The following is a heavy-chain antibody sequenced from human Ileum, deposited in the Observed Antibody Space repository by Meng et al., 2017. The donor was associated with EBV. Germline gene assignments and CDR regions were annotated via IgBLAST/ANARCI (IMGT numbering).Heavy chain of an antibody. V-gene: IGHV4-28*01. Sequence: QVWLQESGPGLVEPSDTLALNCAVSGYSISSTNWWGWIRQPPGKGLGWIGYIYYSGSTSYNPSLKSRVTMSVDTSKNQFSLNLNSVTAVDTAVYYCARNVPGTSAYYDWGQGTLVTVSS. CDR3: ARNVPGTSAYYD. D-gene: IGHD3-22*01. J-gene: IGHJ4*02. CDR1: GYSISSTNW. CDR2: IYYSGST.